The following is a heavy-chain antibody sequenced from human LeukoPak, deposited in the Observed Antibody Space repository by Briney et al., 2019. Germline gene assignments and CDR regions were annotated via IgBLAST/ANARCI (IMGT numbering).Heavy chain of an antibody. J-gene: IGHJ3*02. CDR2: IYYSGTA. CDR1: GDSITSRTYY. CDR3: ARHRYYDSWVHTGAFDI. Sequence: SETLSLTCTVTGDSITSRTYYWAWIRQPAGKGLEWIGTIYYSGTAYYNPSLKSRVTISLDTSSNQLSLGLTSVIAMDTAIYYCARHRYYDSWVHTGAFDIWGHGTTVTVSS. D-gene: IGHD3-3*01. V-gene: IGHV4-39*01.